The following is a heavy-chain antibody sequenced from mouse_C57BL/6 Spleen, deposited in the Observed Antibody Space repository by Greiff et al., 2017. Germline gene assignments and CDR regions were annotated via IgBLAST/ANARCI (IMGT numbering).Heavy chain of an antibody. J-gene: IGHJ4*01. CDR2: FYPGSGSI. V-gene: IGHV1-62-2*01. Sequence: QVQLQQSGAELVKPGASVKLSCKASGYTFTEYTIHWVKQRSGQGLEWIGWFYPGSGSIKYNEKFKDKATLTADKSSSTVYMELSRLTSEDSAVYFCARHEGVYDYDGSSYAMDYWGQGTSVTVSS. CDR1: GYTFTEYT. D-gene: IGHD2-4*01. CDR3: ARHEGVYDYDGSSYAMDY.